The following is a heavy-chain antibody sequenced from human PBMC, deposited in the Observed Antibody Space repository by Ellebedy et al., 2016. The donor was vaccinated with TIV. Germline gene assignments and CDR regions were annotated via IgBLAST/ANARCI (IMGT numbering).Heavy chain of an antibody. CDR2: ISGSGGST. CDR1: GFTFSSYA. V-gene: IGHV3-23*01. Sequence: GGSLRLSXAASGFTFSSYAMSWVRQAPGKGLEWVSAISGSGGSTYYADSVKGRFTISRDNSKNTLYLQMNSLRAENTAVYYCARDYADSSGYYYFDYWGQGTLVTVSS. D-gene: IGHD3-22*01. CDR3: ARDYADSSGYYYFDY. J-gene: IGHJ4*02.